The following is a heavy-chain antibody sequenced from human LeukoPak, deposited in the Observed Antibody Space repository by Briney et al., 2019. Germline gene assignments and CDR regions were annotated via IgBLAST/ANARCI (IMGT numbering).Heavy chain of an antibody. D-gene: IGHD5-12*01. V-gene: IGHV3-23*01. Sequence: GGSLRLSCAASGFTFSSLAMSWVRLAPGKGLEWVSSISGSGGSKNYADSVKGRFTISRDNSKNTMYLQMNSLTADDTAVYYCSKDHKFSGYDNYFDYWGQGTLVTVSS. CDR2: ISGSGGSK. J-gene: IGHJ4*02. CDR1: GFTFSSLA. CDR3: SKDHKFSGYDNYFDY.